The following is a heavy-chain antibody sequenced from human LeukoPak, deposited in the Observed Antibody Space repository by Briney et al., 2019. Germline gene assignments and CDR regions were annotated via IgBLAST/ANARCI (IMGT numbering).Heavy chain of an antibody. CDR2: ISSNVVST. J-gene: IGHJ5*02. D-gene: IGHD1-26*01. CDR3: VKKAVGGAKGWFDP. CDR1: GFTFSSYA. Sequence: GGSLRLSCSASGFTFSSYAMYWVRQTPGKGLEYVSAISSNVVSTYYADSVKGRFTISRDNSKNTLYLQMTSLRDEDTAVYYCVKKAVGGAKGWFDPWGQGTLVTVSS. V-gene: IGHV3-64D*06.